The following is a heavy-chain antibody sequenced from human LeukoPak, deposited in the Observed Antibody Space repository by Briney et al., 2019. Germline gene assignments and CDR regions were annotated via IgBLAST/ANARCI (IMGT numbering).Heavy chain of an antibody. CDR2: ISSSSSYI. J-gene: IGHJ4*02. D-gene: IGHD6-19*01. V-gene: IGHV3-21*01. CDR3: ARDRGIAVADY. CDR1: GFTFDDYA. Sequence: GGSLRLSCAASGFTFDDYAMHWVRQAPGKGLEWVSSISSSSSYIYYADSVKGRFTISRDNAKNSLYLQMNSLRAEDTAVYYCARDRGIAVADYWGQGTLVTVSS.